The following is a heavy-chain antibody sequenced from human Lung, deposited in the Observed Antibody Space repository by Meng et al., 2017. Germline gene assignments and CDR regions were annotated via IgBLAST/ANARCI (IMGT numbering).Heavy chain of an antibody. Sequence: QVHVQQWRAGLLKPPETLSLTWVVSGGSFSDYYWSWIRQPPGKGLEWIGEINHSGSTNYNPSLESRATISVDTSQNNLSLKLSSVTAADSAVYYCARGPTTMAHDFDYWGQGTLVTVSS. CDR2: INHSGST. D-gene: IGHD4-11*01. CDR1: GGSFSDYY. V-gene: IGHV4-34*01. J-gene: IGHJ4*02. CDR3: ARGPTTMAHDFDY.